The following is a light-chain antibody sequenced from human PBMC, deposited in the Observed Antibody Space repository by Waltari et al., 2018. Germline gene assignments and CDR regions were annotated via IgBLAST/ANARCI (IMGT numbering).Light chain of an antibody. CDR2: EVS. V-gene: IGLV2-8*01. J-gene: IGLJ1*01. Sequence: QSALTQPPSASGSPGQSVTISCTGTSSDVGGYNYVSWYQQHPGKGPKLMIFEVSKRPSGVPERFSGSKSGNTASLTVSGLQAEDEADYYCSSYAGSNNFVFGSGTKVTVL. CDR3: SSYAGSNNFV. CDR1: SSDVGGYNY.